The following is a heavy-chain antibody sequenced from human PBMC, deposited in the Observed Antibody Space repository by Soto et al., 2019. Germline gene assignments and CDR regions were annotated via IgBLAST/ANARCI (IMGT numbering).Heavy chain of an antibody. J-gene: IGHJ4*02. D-gene: IGHD3-22*01. CDR1: GFTFSTYG. V-gene: IGHV3-33*01. CDR2: MWFDGKHQ. Sequence: QVRLVESGGGVVQPGRSLRLSCAASGFTFSTYGMHWVRQAPGKGLEWVAVMWFDGKHQYYADSVKGRFTISRDNSKNTLYLQMNSLRADDTALYYCARWTYYDSSGYYYVFDYWGQGTLVTVSS. CDR3: ARWTYYDSSGYYYVFDY.